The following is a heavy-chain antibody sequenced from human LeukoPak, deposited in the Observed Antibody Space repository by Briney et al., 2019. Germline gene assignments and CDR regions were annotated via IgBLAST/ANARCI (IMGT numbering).Heavy chain of an antibody. D-gene: IGHD1/OR15-1a*01. CDR2: IRNKANRYTT. CDR3: ARGGQGLEQTTYIY. J-gene: IGHJ4*02. V-gene: IGHV3-72*01. Sequence: PGGSLRLSCAASGFTFSDHDMDWVRQAPGKGLEWVGRIRNKANRYTTNYAASVKGRFTNSTDDAKNAPYLQMKRLKTEHTAGFYWARGGQGLEQTTYIYWGQGTLVTVSS. CDR1: GFTFSDHD.